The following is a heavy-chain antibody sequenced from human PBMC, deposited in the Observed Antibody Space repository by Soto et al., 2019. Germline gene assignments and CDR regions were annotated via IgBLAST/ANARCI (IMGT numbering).Heavy chain of an antibody. Sequence: SETLSLTCTVSGGSISSYCWSWIRQRPGKGLEWIGYIYYSGSTNYNPSLKSRVTISVDTSKHQFSLKLSSVTAADTAVFYCAIVLTERSWTPKGWFDLWGQGTRVTSPQ. CDR2: IYYSGST. J-gene: IGHJ5*02. D-gene: IGHD6-13*01. CDR1: GGSISSYC. V-gene: IGHV4-59*01. CDR3: AIVLTERSWTPKGWFDL.